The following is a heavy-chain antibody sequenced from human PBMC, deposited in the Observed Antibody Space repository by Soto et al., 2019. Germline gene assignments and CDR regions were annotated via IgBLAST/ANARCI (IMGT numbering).Heavy chain of an antibody. CDR1: GGTFSSYT. V-gene: IGHV1-69*10. D-gene: IGHD2-2*01. Sequence: SVKVSCKASGGTFSSYTISWVRQAPGQGLEWMGGIIPILGIANYAQKFQGRVTITADKSTSTAYMELSSLRSEDTAVYYCARDKYSYCSSTSCKDYYYYYMDVWGKGTTVTVSS. J-gene: IGHJ6*03. CDR2: IIPILGIA. CDR3: ARDKYSYCSSTSCKDYYYYYMDV.